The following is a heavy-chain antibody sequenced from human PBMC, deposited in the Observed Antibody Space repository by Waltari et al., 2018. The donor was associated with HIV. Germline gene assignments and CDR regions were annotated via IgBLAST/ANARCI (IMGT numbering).Heavy chain of an antibody. V-gene: IGHV4-61*02. D-gene: IGHD6-13*01. CDR2: IYTSGST. J-gene: IGHJ5*02. CDR1: GGSISSGSYS. CDR3: ARDLIAAAGNNWFDP. Sequence: QVQLQESGPGLVKPSQTLSLTCTVSGGSISSGSYSWSWIRQPAGKGLEWIGRIYTSGSTNYNPSLKSRVTISVDTSKNQFSLKLSSVTAADTAVYYCARDLIAAAGNNWFDPWGQGTLVTVSS.